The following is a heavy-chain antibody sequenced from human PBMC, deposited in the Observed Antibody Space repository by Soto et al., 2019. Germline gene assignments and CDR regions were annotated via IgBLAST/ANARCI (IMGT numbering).Heavy chain of an antibody. D-gene: IGHD3-9*01. Sequence: SETLSLTCTVSGGSISSGGYYWSWIRQHPGKGLEWIGYIYYSGSTDYNPSLKSRVTISLDTPKNQFSLKPSSVTAADTAVYYCARHPGYYDILTGYTTYYFDYWGQGILVTVSS. V-gene: IGHV4-31*03. CDR2: IYYSGST. J-gene: IGHJ4*02. CDR1: GGSISSGGYY. CDR3: ARHPGYYDILTGYTTYYFDY.